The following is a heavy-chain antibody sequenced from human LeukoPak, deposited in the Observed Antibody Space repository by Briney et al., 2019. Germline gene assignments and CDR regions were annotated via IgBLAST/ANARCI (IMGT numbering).Heavy chain of an antibody. CDR1: GGSISSYY. Sequence: TSETLSLTCTVSGGSISSYYWSWIRQPPGKGLEWIGYIYYSESTNYNPSLKSRVTISVDTSKNQFSLKLSSVTAADTAVYYCARHLPLTGYYPYYYYGMDVWGQGTTVTVSS. J-gene: IGHJ6*02. CDR3: ARHLPLTGYYPYYYYGMDV. V-gene: IGHV4-59*08. CDR2: IYYSEST. D-gene: IGHD3-9*01.